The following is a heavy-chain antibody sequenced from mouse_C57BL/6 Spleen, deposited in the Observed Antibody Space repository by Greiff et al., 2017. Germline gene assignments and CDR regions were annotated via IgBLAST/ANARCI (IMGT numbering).Heavy chain of an antibody. CDR2: IDPSDSET. D-gene: IGHD1-1*01. Sequence: VQLQQSGAELVRPGSSVKLSCKASGYTFPSYWMHWVKQRPIQGLEWIGNIDPSDSETHYNQKFKDKATLTVDKSSSTAYMQLSSLTSEDSAVYYCARWYYGSSWFAYWGQGTRVTVSA. V-gene: IGHV1-52*01. CDR3: ARWYYGSSWFAY. J-gene: IGHJ3*01. CDR1: GYTFPSYW.